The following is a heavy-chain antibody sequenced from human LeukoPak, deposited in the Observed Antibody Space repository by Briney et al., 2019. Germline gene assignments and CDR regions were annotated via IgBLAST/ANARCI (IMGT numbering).Heavy chain of an antibody. V-gene: IGHV3-7*01. CDR1: GFTFSGYW. CDR2: IKRGGSDT. J-gene: IGHJ3*02. CDR3: VRDDGGKYSAGWYVDFGI. D-gene: IGHD6-13*01. Sequence: GGSLRLSCAASGFTFSGYWMTWVRQAPGKGLEWVANIKRGGSDTHYVDSVKGRFTISRDNDRNSLFLQMNSLRAEDTALYSWVRDDGGKYSAGWYVDFGIWGQGTMVTVSS.